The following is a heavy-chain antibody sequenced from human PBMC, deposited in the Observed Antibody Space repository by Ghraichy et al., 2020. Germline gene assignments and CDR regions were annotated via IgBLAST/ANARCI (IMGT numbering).Heavy chain of an antibody. D-gene: IGHD1-26*01. CDR2: IYYSGST. Sequence: GSLSLTCTVFGGSISSYYWSWIRQPPGKGLEWIGYIYYSGSTNYNPSLKSRVTISVDTSKNQFSLKLSSVTAADTAVYYCARDRSSGSYPLFFDYWGQGTLVTVSS. CDR3: ARDRSSGSYPLFFDY. V-gene: IGHV4-59*01. CDR1: GGSISSYY. J-gene: IGHJ4*02.